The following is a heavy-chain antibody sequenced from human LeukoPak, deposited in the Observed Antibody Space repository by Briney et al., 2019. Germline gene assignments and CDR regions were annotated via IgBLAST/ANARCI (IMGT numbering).Heavy chain of an antibody. D-gene: IGHD4-11*01. J-gene: IGHJ4*02. CDR2: ISGSGVNT. V-gene: IGHV3-23*01. Sequence: GGSLRLSCAASGFTFSSYAMSWVRQAPGKGLEWVSAISGSGVNTYSADSVKGRFTISRDNSKNTLYLQMNSLRAEDTAVYYCAKGALPSAYRGGYFDYWGQGNLVTVSS. CDR3: AKGALPSAYRGGYFDY. CDR1: GFTFSSYA.